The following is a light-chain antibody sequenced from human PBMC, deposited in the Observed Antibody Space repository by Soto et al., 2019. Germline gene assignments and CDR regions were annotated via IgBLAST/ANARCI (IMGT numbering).Light chain of an antibody. V-gene: IGLV1-51*01. CDR3: GSWDSSLSDYV. Sequence: QSVLTQPPSLSGAPGQKVTISCSGSSSNIGGNSVSWYQQLPGTAPKLLIYDDNKRPSGIPDRFSGSKSGTSATLGITGFQTGDEADYYCGSWDSSLSDYVLGTGTKV. CDR2: DDN. J-gene: IGLJ1*01. CDR1: SSNIGGNS.